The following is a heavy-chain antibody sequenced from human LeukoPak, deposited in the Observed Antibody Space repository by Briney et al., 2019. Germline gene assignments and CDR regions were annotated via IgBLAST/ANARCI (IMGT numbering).Heavy chain of an antibody. V-gene: IGHV3-49*03. Sequence: GGSLRLSCTASGFTFGDYAMSWFRQAPGKGREWVGFIRSKAYGGTTEYAASVKGRFTITRDEYKSIAYLQMNSLKTEDTAVYYCTKTRNTVTTRYYYMDVWGKGTTVTVSS. J-gene: IGHJ6*03. CDR3: TKTRNTVTTRYYYMDV. CDR2: IRSKAYGGTT. D-gene: IGHD4-17*01. CDR1: GFTFGDYA.